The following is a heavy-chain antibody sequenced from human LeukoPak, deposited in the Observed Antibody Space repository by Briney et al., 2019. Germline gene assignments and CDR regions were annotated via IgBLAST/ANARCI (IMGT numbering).Heavy chain of an antibody. V-gene: IGHV4-34*01. CDR2: INLSGST. Sequence: SETLSLTCAVYGGSFSGYYWSWIRQPPGKGLEWIGEINLSGSTNYNPSLKSRVTISVDTSKNQFSLKLSSVTAADTAVYYCARRGKSNSSGWYMRYFDYWGQGTLVTVSS. CDR1: GGSFSGYY. D-gene: IGHD6-19*01. CDR3: ARRGKSNSSGWYMRYFDY. J-gene: IGHJ4*02.